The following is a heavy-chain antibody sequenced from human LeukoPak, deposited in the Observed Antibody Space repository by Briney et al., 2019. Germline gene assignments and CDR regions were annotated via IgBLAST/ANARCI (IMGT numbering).Heavy chain of an antibody. Sequence: GGSLRLSCAASGFTVNTYWMNWVRQAPGKGLEWVANIDPDGTEEYYVESVKGRFTIFRDNAKNSVLLQMNSLRADDTAVYYCARGFDANYGMDVWGKGTTVTVSS. CDR3: ARGFDANYGMDV. D-gene: IGHD3-9*01. CDR1: GFTVNTYW. J-gene: IGHJ6*04. CDR2: IDPDGTEE. V-gene: IGHV3-7*03.